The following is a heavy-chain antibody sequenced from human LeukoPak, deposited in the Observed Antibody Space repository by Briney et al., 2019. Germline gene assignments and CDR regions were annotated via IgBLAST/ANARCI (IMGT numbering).Heavy chain of an antibody. CDR1: GFTFSSYA. CDR2: ISYDGSNK. CDR3: ARSLYSYGYGPFDY. V-gene: IGHV3-30-3*01. D-gene: IGHD5-18*01. J-gene: IGHJ4*02. Sequence: GGSLRLSCAASGFTFSSYAMHWVRQAPAKGLEWVAVISYDGSNKYYADSVKGRFTISRDNSKNTLYLQMNSLRAEDTAVYYCARSLYSYGYGPFDYWGQGTLVTVSS.